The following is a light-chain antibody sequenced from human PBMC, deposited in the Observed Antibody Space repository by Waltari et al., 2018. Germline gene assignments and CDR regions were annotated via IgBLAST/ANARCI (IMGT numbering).Light chain of an antibody. Sequence: DVVLTQSPLSLSVTLGQPASISCRSSQDLVLGDGNTYLNWLHQRPGQSPRRLIYNVSKRDSWVPDRFSGTGSGTDFTLKISRVEAEDVETYYFLQGTGWPWTFGQGTKVEIK. V-gene: IGKV2-30*01. CDR2: NVS. CDR3: LQGTGWPWT. J-gene: IGKJ1*01. CDR1: QDLVLGDGNTY.